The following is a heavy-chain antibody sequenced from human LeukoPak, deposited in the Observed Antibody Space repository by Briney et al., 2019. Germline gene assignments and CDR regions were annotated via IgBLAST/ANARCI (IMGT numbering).Heavy chain of an antibody. V-gene: IGHV4-4*07. Sequence: PSETLSLTCTVSGGSISSYYWSWIRQPAGKGLEWIGRIYTSGSTNYNPSLKSRVTISIDKSKNQFSLKLSSVTAADTAVYYCARVAGGRLGLGYYYYYMDVWGKGTTVTVSS. CDR2: IYTSGST. CDR3: ARVAGGRLGLGYYYYYMDV. D-gene: IGHD6-13*01. CDR1: GGSISSYY. J-gene: IGHJ6*03.